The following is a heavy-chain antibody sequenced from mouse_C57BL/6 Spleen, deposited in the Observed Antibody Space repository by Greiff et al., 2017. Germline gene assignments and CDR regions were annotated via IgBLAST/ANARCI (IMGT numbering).Heavy chain of an antibody. J-gene: IGHJ4*01. Sequence: QVQLQQSGPGLVAPSQSLSITCTVSGFSLTSYGVSWVRQPPGKGLEWLGVIWGDGSTNYHSALISRLRISKDNSTSQVFLKLNSLQTDDTSTYYCANFPGSSFYAMDYWGQGTSVTVSS. CDR2: IWGDGST. CDR1: GFSLTSYG. V-gene: IGHV2-3*01. CDR3: ANFPGSSFYAMDY. D-gene: IGHD1-1*01.